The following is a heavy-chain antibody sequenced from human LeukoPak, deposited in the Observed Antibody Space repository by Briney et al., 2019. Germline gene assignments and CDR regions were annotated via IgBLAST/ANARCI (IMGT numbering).Heavy chain of an antibody. CDR2: TYYRSKWYN. J-gene: IGHJ4*02. CDR1: GDSVSSNSAA. Sequence: SQTLSLTCAISGDSVSSNSAAWNWIRQSPSRGLEWLGRTYYRSKWYNDYAVSVKSRITINPDTSKNQFSLQLNSVTPEDTAVYYCARGRLYDSSGYYLGDFDYWGQGTLATVSS. V-gene: IGHV6-1*01. CDR3: ARGRLYDSSGYYLGDFDY. D-gene: IGHD3-22*01.